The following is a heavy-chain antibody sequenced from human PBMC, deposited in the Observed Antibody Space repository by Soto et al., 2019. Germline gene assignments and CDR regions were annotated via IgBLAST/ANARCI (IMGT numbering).Heavy chain of an antibody. CDR2: ISAYNGNT. V-gene: IGHV1-18*01. Sequence: QVQLVQSGAEVKKPGASVKVSCKASGYTFSSYGISWVRQAPGQGREWMGWISAYNGNTNYAQKLQDSVIMTTHTTTSTAYMELRSLRSDDTAVYYCARDSPLADYWGQGTLVTVSS. CDR1: GYTFSSYG. J-gene: IGHJ4*02. CDR3: ARDSPLADY.